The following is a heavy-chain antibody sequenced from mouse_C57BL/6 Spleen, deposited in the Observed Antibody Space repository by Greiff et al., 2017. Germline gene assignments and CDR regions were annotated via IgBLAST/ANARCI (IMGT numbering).Heavy chain of an antibody. Sequence: EVQLQQSGPELVKPGASVKISCKASGYSFTGYYMNWVKQSPEKSLEWIGEINPSTGGTTYNQKFKAKATLTVDKSSSTAYMQLKSLTSEDSAVYYCARGDSYAMDYWGQGTSVTVSS. V-gene: IGHV1-42*01. CDR3: ARGDSYAMDY. J-gene: IGHJ4*01. CDR2: INPSTGGT. CDR1: GYSFTGYY.